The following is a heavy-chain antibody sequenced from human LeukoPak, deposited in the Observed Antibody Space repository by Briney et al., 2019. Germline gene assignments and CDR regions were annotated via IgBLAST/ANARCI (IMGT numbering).Heavy chain of an antibody. J-gene: IGHJ6*02. Sequence: PSEPLSLTYTVSVVSIRRYYWSWMRQPPGRGREWRWYIHYSGTINHSPSLKSRVNMSADTSKNHLYLKLSSVAAADTAVYYCARRYWGGGGCYSPYYFYYNGMDVRGQGTTVTVSS. V-gene: IGHV4-59*01. CDR2: IHYSGTI. CDR1: VVSIRRYY. CDR3: ARRYWGGGGCYSPYYFYYNGMDV. D-gene: IGHD2-15*01.